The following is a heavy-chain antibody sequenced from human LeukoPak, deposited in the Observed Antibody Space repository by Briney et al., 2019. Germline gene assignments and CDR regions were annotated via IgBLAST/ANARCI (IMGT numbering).Heavy chain of an antibody. Sequence: SETLSLTCAVYGGSFSGYYWSWIRQPPGKGLEWIGEINHSGSTNYNPSLKSRVTISVDTSKNQFSLKLSSVTAADTAVYYCARAVPGRWNRQHGDCCRIDHWGQGTLVTVSS. D-gene: IGHD2-21*02. V-gene: IGHV4-34*01. CDR1: GGSFSGYY. J-gene: IGHJ4*02. CDR3: ARAVPGRWNRQHGDCCRIDH. CDR2: INHSGST.